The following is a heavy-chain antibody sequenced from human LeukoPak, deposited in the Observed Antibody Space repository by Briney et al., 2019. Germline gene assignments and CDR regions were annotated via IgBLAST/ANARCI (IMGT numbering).Heavy chain of an antibody. CDR1: GFTFSNAW. J-gene: IGHJ4*02. CDR3: TTTYYYDSGVDY. CDR2: IKSKTDGGTT. D-gene: IGHD3-22*01. Sequence: GGSLRLSCAASGFTFSNAWMSWVRQAPGKGLEWVGRIKSKTDGGTTDYAAPVKGRFTISRDDSKNTLYLQMNSLKTGDTAVYYCTTTYYYDSGVDYWGQGTLVTVSS. V-gene: IGHV3-15*01.